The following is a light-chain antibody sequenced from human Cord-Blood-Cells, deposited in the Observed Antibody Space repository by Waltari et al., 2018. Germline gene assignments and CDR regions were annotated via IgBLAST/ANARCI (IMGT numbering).Light chain of an antibody. CDR2: AAS. Sequence: VIWMTQSPSLLSASTGDRVTISCQMSQGISSYLAWYQQKPGKAPELLIYAASTLQSGVPSRCSGSGSGTDFTLTISCLQSEDFATYYCQQYYSFPWTFGQGTKVEIK. J-gene: IGKJ1*01. V-gene: IGKV1D-8*03. CDR3: QQYYSFPWT. CDR1: QGISSY.